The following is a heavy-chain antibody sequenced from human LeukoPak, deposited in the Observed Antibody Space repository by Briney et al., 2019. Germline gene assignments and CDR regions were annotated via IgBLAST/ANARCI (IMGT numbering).Heavy chain of an antibody. CDR3: ARGSLYYDSSGYYRIDAFDI. J-gene: IGHJ3*02. Sequence: SVTVSCKASGGTFNSYAISWVRQAPGQGLEWMGGIIPIFGTANYAQKFQGRVTITAGKSTSTAYMELSSLRSEDTAVYYCARGSLYYDSSGYYRIDAFDIWGQGTMVTVSS. V-gene: IGHV1-69*06. CDR2: IIPIFGTA. D-gene: IGHD3-22*01. CDR1: GGTFNSYA.